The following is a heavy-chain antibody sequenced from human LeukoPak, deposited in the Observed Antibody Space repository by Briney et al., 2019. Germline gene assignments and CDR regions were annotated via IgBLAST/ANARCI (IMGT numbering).Heavy chain of an antibody. CDR3: ARVRRGDYVPDY. D-gene: IGHD4-17*01. V-gene: IGHV4-61*01. Sequence: PSETLSLTCTVSGGSVSSGSYYWSWIRQPPGKGLEWIGYIYYSGSTNYNPSLKSRVTISVDTSKNQFSLKLSSVTAADTAVYYCARVRRGDYVPDYWGQGTLVTDSS. CDR2: IYYSGST. CDR1: GGSVSSGSYY. J-gene: IGHJ4*02.